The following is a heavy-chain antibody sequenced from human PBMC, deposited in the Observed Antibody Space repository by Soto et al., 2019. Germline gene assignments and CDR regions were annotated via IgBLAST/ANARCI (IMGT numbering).Heavy chain of an antibody. D-gene: IGHD2-15*01. CDR2: ITRDGDPT. CDR1: GFTFSRYA. CDR3: ARDGYCSGGTCYPPYYFDY. V-gene: IGHV3-23*01. Sequence: GGSLRLSCAVSGFTFSRYAMSWVRQAPGKGLEWVSDITRDGDPTHYADSVKGRFTISRDNSKNTLYLQLNSLRAEDTAVYYCARDGYCSGGTCYPPYYFDYWGQGTLVTVSS. J-gene: IGHJ4*02.